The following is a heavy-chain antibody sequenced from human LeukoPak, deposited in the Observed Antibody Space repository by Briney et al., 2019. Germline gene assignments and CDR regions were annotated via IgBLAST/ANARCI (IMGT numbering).Heavy chain of an antibody. CDR2: TNLHGTAV. J-gene: IGHJ4*02. Sequence: PGGALRLSCAVSGLSFSKYWMHWVRQAPGKGLVWVARTNLHGTAVDYADSVKGRFTISRDNSKNMLFLEMNSLRAEDTAVYYCASAYTYVRLGDHWGQGTLVTVSP. CDR1: GLSFSKYW. V-gene: IGHV3-74*01. CDR3: ASAYTYVRLGDH. D-gene: IGHD3-10*02.